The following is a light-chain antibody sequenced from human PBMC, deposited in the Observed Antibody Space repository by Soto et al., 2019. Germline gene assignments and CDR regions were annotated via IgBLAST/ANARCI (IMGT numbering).Light chain of an antibody. V-gene: IGLV2-14*03. Sequence: LTQPASVSGSPGQSVTISCTGSASDIGRYDYVSWYQQYPGNTPKLLIYEVSHRPSGVSDRFSGSKSGDTASLTISGVQFQDEATYYCTSYISSSAFFVFGTGTKVTV. CDR3: TSYISSSAFFV. J-gene: IGLJ1*01. CDR1: ASDIGRYDY. CDR2: EVS.